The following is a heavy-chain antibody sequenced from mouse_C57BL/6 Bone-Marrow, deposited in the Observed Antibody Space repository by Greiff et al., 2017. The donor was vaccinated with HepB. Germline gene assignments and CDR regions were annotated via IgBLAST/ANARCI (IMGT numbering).Heavy chain of an antibody. CDR2: INPNNGGT. D-gene: IGHD2-3*01. CDR1: GYTFTDYN. J-gene: IGHJ2*01. V-gene: IGHV1-22*01. Sequence: EVQLQQSGPELVKPGASVKMSCTASGYTFTDYNMHWVKQRHGKSLEWIGDINPNNGGTSYNQKVKGTATLTVNKSSSTAYMVLRSLTSEDSAVYYCAKVAGEGYYEGDYWGQGTTLTVSS. CDR3: AKVAGEGYYEGDY.